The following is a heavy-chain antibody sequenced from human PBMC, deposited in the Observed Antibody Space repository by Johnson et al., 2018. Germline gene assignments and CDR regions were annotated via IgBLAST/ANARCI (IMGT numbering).Heavy chain of an antibody. CDR3: ARDLESSGYSGAFDI. CDR1: GGTFSSYA. D-gene: IGHD3-22*01. CDR2: IIPIFGTA. J-gene: IGHJ3*02. Sequence: QVQLQESGAEVKKPGSSVKVSCKASGGTFSSYAISWVRQAPGQGLEWMGGIIPIFGTANYVQKFQGRVTITADESTSTAYMELSSLRSEDTAVYYWARDLESSGYSGAFDIWGQGTMVTVSS. V-gene: IGHV1-69*01.